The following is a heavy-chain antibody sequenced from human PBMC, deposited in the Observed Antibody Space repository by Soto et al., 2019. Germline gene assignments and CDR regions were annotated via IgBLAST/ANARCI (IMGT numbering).Heavy chain of an antibody. CDR3: AKDVRKDYDTGGYFFDF. CDR2: IIIMFGTT. D-gene: IGHD3-22*01. J-gene: IGHJ4*02. V-gene: IGHV1-69*13. CDR1: GGTFSSYG. Sequence: GASVKVSRKASGGTFSSYGISWVRQAPGQWLEWMGAIIIMFGTTNYAQKFQGRVTITADESTSTVYMELSSLRSEDTAVYYCAKDVRKDYDTGGYFFDFWGQGTQVTVSS.